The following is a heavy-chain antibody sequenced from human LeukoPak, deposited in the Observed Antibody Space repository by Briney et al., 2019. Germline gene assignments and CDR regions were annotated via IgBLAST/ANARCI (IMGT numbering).Heavy chain of an antibody. J-gene: IGHJ3*02. D-gene: IGHD5-18*01. CDR2: ISYDGSNK. V-gene: IGHV3-30*04. Sequence: GGSLRLSCAASGFTFSSYAMHWVRQPPGKGLEWVAVISYDGSNKYYADSVKGRFTISRDNSKNTLYLQMNSLRAEDTAVYYCARGRGYSYGSDAFDIWDQGTMVTVSS. CDR1: GFTFSSYA. CDR3: ARGRGYSYGSDAFDI.